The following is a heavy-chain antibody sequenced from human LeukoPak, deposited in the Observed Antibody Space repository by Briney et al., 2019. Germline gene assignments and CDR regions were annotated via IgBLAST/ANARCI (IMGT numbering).Heavy chain of an antibody. Sequence: SETLSLTCTVSGGSISSYYWSWIRQPPGKGLEWIGYIYYSRSTNYNPSLKSRVTISVDTSKNQFSLKLSSVTAADTAVYYCARGKWHYYFDYWGQGTLVTVSS. J-gene: IGHJ4*02. V-gene: IGHV4-59*01. D-gene: IGHD5-12*01. CDR1: GGSISSYY. CDR2: IYYSRST. CDR3: ARGKWHYYFDY.